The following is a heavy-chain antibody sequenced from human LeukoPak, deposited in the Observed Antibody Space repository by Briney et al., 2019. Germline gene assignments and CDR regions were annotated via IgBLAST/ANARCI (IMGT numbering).Heavy chain of an antibody. D-gene: IGHD5-18*01. CDR3: ARGQLWLPGYFDY. CDR1: GFTFSSYE. V-gene: IGHV3-48*03. Sequence: GGSLRLSCAASGFTFSSYEMNWVRQAPGKGLEWVSYISSSGSTIYYADSVKGRFTISRDNAKNSLYLQMNSLRAEDTAVYCCARGQLWLPGYFDYWGQGTLVTVSS. J-gene: IGHJ4*02. CDR2: ISSSGSTI.